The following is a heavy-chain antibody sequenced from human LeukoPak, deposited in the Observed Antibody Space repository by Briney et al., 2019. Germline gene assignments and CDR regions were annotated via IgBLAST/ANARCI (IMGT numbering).Heavy chain of an antibody. CDR2: IYTSGST. CDR1: GGSISSYY. Sequence: PSETLSLTCTVSGGSISSYYWSWIRQPAGKGLEWIGRIYTSGSTNYNPSLKSRVTISVDKSKNQFSLKLSSVTAADTAVYYRARGAAAYWFDPWGQGTLVTVSS. J-gene: IGHJ5*02. V-gene: IGHV4-4*07. D-gene: IGHD2-2*01. CDR3: ARGAAAYWFDP.